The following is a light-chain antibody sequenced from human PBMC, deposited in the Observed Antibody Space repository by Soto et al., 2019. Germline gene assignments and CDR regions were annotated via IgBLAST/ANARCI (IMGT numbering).Light chain of an antibody. V-gene: IGKV1-5*03. Sequence: DIQMTQSPSTLSASVGDRLTITCRASQSVSTSLAWYQQKPGIAPKLLIYQASSLENGVPSRFGGSGSGTEFTLTISSLQPDDFATYYCQQYNSYRTFGQGTKVEIK. CDR2: QAS. J-gene: IGKJ1*01. CDR3: QQYNSYRT. CDR1: QSVSTS.